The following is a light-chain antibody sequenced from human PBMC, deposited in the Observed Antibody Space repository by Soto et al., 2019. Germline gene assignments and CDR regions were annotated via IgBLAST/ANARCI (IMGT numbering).Light chain of an antibody. CDR1: SSDVGGYHY. CDR3: SSYTSSSSYV. V-gene: IGLV2-14*01. J-gene: IGLJ1*01. Sequence: QSVLTQPASVSGSPGQSITISCTGTSSDVGGYHYVSWYQQHPGKAPKLMIYDVSNRPSGVPNRFSGSKSGNTASLTISGLQAEDEADYYCSSYTSSSSYVFGTGTKLTVL. CDR2: DVS.